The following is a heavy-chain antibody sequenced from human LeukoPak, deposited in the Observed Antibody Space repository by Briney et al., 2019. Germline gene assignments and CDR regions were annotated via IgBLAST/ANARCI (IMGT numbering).Heavy chain of an antibody. D-gene: IGHD1/OR15-1a*01. J-gene: IGHJ3*02. CDR3: ARNKRADI. CDR1: GFSLSDYW. CDR2: IKQDGSEK. Sequence: GRSLRLSCGASGFSLSDYWMSWVRQAPGKGLEWVANIKQDGSEKNYVDSTKGRFTISRDNAKNSLSLQMISLRVEDTAVYYCARNKRADIWGQGTMVTVSS. V-gene: IGHV3-7*01.